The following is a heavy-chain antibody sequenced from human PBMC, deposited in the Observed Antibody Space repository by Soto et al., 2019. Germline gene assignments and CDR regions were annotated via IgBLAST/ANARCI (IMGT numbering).Heavy chain of an antibody. D-gene: IGHD3-10*01. Sequence: QVQLVESGGGVVQPGRSLRLSCAASGFTSSSYGMHWVRQAPGKGLEWVAVIWYDGSNKYYADSVKGRFTISRDNSKNTLYLQMNSLRAEDTAVYYCARDTARDKVRIYYGMDVWGQGTTVTVSS. CDR3: ARDTARDKVRIYYGMDV. V-gene: IGHV3-33*01. CDR1: GFTSSSYG. CDR2: IWYDGSNK. J-gene: IGHJ6*02.